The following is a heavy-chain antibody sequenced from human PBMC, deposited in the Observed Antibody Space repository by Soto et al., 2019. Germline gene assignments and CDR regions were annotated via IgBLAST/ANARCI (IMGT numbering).Heavy chain of an antibody. D-gene: IGHD3-3*01. J-gene: IGHJ6*03. CDR1: GFTFRSYG. Sequence: QVQLVESGGGGVQPGRSLRLSCAASGFTFRSYGMHWVRQAPGKGLEWVAVISYDGSNKYYADSVNGRFTISRDKSKHTLYLQMNSLRAEDTAVYYCAKDGQGNFWSGLYYYYYYTDVWGKGTTVTVSS. CDR3: AKDGQGNFWSGLYYYYYYTDV. V-gene: IGHV3-30*18. CDR2: ISYDGSNK.